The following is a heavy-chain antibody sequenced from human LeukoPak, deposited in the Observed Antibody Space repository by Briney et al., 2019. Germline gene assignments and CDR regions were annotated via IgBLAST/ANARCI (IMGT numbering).Heavy chain of an antibody. CDR3: ARQPGTTAKSWYFDL. V-gene: IGHV1-46*01. CDR2: INPSGGTT. Sequence: ASVKVSFKASGYNFTSYYMHWVRQATGQGLEWMGIINPSGGTTSYAQKFQGRVTVTRDTSTSTVYMELSSLRSEDTAVYYCARQPGTTAKSWYFDLWGRGTLVTVSS. J-gene: IGHJ2*01. D-gene: IGHD1-1*01. CDR1: GYNFTSYY.